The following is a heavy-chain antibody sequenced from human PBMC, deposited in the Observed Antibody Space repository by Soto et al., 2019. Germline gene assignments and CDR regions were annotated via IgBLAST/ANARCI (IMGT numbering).Heavy chain of an antibody. J-gene: IGHJ4*02. CDR2: IYSGGST. D-gene: IGHD5-12*01. Sequence: EVQVVESGGGLNQPGGSLRLSCEVSGFSVTANYMSWVRQAPGKGLEWVSVIYSGGSTYYIDSVKGRFSISRDISKNTLYLQMYSLRAEDTAVYYCHGYGYWGQGTLVTVSS. V-gene: IGHV3-53*01. CDR1: GFSVTANY. CDR3: HGYGY.